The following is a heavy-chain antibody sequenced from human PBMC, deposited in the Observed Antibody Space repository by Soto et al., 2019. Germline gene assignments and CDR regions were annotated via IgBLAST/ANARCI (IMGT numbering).Heavy chain of an antibody. D-gene: IGHD3-22*01. CDR1: GFSLSNARMG. J-gene: IGHJ4*02. CDR2: IFSNDEK. CDR3: ARDRAYYYDSSGHYS. V-gene: IGHV2-26*01. Sequence: SGPTLVNPTQTLTLTCTVSGFSLSNARMGVSWIRQPPGKALEWLAHIFSNDEKSYSTSLKSRLTISKDTSKSQVVLTMTNMDPVDTATYYCARDRAYYYDSSGHYSWGQGTLVTVSS.